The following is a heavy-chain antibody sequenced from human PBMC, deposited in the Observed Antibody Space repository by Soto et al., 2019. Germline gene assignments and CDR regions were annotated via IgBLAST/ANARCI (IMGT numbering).Heavy chain of an antibody. CDR3: AKTYDYIWGSYRPDDYYFDY. CDR1: GFTFSRYA. CDR2: ISGSGGST. V-gene: IGHV3-23*01. J-gene: IGHJ4*02. D-gene: IGHD3-16*02. Sequence: EVQLLESGGGLVQPGGSLRLSCAASGFTFSRYAMSWVRQAPGKGLEWVSAISGSGGSTYYADSVKGRFTISRDNSKNTLYLQMNSLRAEDTAVYYCAKTYDYIWGSYRPDDYYFDYWGQGTLVTVSS.